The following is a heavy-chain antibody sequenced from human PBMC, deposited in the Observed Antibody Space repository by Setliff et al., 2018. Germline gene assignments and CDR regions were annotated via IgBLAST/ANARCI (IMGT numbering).Heavy chain of an antibody. D-gene: IGHD3-3*01. J-gene: IGHJ4*02. V-gene: IGHV1-2*06. CDR3: ARELLFGGVIFGY. Sequence: RASVKVSCKASGYTFTGYYMYWVRQAPGQGLEWMGRINPNSGGTNSAQKFQGRVTMTRDTSTSTVYMELSSLRSGDTAMYYCARELLFGGVIFGYWGQGTLVTVSS. CDR2: INPNSGGT. CDR1: GYTFTGYY.